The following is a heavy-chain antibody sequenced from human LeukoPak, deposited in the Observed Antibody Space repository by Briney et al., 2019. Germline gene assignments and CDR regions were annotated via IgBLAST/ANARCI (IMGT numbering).Heavy chain of an antibody. CDR2: ISGSGGST. Sequence: QPGGSLRLSCAASGFTFSSYAMSWVRQAPGKGLEWVSAISGSGGSTYYADSVKGRFTISRDNSKNTLYLQMNSLRAEDTAVYCCAKVVELGVSFMYYFDYWGQGTLVTVSS. CDR3: AKVVELGVSFMYYFDY. J-gene: IGHJ4*02. CDR1: GFTFSSYA. V-gene: IGHV3-23*01. D-gene: IGHD7-27*01.